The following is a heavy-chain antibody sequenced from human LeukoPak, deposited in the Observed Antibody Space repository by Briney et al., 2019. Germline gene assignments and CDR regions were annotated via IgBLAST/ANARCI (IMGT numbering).Heavy chain of an antibody. J-gene: IGHJ4*02. CDR2: ISYDGSNQ. V-gene: IGHV3-30*18. D-gene: IGHD3-22*01. CDR1: GXTFSNFG. CDR3: AKGYYYDSSGYYQHFDH. Sequence: PGGSLRLSCAASGXTFSNFGIHWVRLAPGKGQEWVALISYDGSNQYYADSVKGRFTISRDNSKSTLYLQMNSLRPEDTAVYYCAKGYYYDSSGYYQHFDHWGQGTLVTVSS.